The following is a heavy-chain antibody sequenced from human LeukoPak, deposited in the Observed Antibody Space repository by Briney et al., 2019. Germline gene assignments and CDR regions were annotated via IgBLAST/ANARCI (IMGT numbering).Heavy chain of an antibody. CDR3: ARGAPAYYYDSSGIDY. CDR1: GGSISSGGYY. J-gene: IGHJ4*02. Sequence: SETLSLTCTVSGGSISSGGYYWSWLRQHPGTGLEWIGYIYYSGSTYYNPSLKSRVTISVDTSKNQFSLKLSSVTAADTAVYYCARGAPAYYYDSSGIDYWGQGTLVTVSS. D-gene: IGHD3-22*01. CDR2: IYYSGST. V-gene: IGHV4-31*03.